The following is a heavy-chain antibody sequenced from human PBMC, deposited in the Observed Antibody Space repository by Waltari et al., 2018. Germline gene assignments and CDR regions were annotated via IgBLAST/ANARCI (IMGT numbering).Heavy chain of an antibody. CDR1: GFSLTSNELG. CDR2: IYWNDDK. D-gene: IGHD3-22*01. CDR3: AHGAGYSDSSGYWLEYFDH. J-gene: IGHJ1*01. V-gene: IGHV2-5*01. Sequence: QITLKESGPTLVHPTQTLTLTCTFSGFSLTSNELGVAWLRQPPGKALEWLALIYWNDDKRYNPSLNSRLTITKDTSKNQVVLTMTNVDPVDTATYYCAHGAGYSDSSGYWLEYFDHWGLGTLVTVSS.